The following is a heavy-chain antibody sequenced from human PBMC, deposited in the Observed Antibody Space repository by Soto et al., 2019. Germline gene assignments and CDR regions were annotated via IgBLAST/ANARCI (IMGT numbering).Heavy chain of an antibody. Sequence: ETLSLTCAVAGFFISSGNYWGWIRKPPGKGLEWIGSIFHGGNTYCNPSLKSRVTISVDMSKNQFSLKLNSVTAADTAVYYCARARWYDAFDVWGQGTVVTVSS. V-gene: IGHV4-38-2*01. CDR2: IFHGGNT. CDR3: ARARWYDAFDV. CDR1: GFFISSGNY. D-gene: IGHD2-15*01. J-gene: IGHJ3*01.